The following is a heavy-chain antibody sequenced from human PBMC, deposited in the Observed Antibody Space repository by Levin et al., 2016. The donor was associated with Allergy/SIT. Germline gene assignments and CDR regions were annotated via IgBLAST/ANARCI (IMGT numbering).Heavy chain of an antibody. J-gene: IGHJ4*02. CDR2: IDNSGTT. D-gene: IGHD3-10*01. V-gene: IGHV4-59*01. CDR3: AKGRVPLY. CDR1: GGSFSGYY. Sequence: SETLSLTCAVYGGSFSGYYWSWIRQPPGKGLEWIGYIDNSGTTNSNPSLKSRVSISMDTSKNQFFLKLSSVTAADTALYYCAKGRVPLYWGQGTLLTVSS.